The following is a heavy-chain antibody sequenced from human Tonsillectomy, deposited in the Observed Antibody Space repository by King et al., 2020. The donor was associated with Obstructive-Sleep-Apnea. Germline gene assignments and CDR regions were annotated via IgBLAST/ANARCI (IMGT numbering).Heavy chain of an antibody. CDR3: AIGLFYYGMDV. CDR1: GFTFSSYW. J-gene: IGHJ6*02. V-gene: IGHV3-7*01. Sequence: VQLVESGGGLVQPGGSLRLSCAASGFTFSSYWMSWVRQAPGKGLEWWANIKQVGSEKYYVDSLKGRFTISRDNAKNSLYLQMNSLRAEDTAVYYCAIGLFYYGMDVWGQGTTVTVSS. D-gene: IGHD2-21*01. CDR2: IKQVGSEK.